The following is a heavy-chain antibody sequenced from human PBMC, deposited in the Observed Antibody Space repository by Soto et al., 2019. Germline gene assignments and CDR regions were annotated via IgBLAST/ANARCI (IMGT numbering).Heavy chain of an antibody. D-gene: IGHD1-1*01. Sequence: QVQLVESGGGVVQPGRSLRLSCAASGFTFSSYARHWVRQAPGKGLEWVAVISYDGSNKYYADSVKGRFTISRDNSKNPLYLQMNSLRAEDTAVYYCARDRLRYNWNDFPYYYYGMDVWGQGTTVTVSS. CDR2: ISYDGSNK. CDR1: GFTFSSYA. CDR3: ARDRLRYNWNDFPYYYYGMDV. V-gene: IGHV3-30-3*01. J-gene: IGHJ6*02.